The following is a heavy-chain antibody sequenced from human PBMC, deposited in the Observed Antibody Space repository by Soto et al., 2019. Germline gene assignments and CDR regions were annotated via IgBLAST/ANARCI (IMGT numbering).Heavy chain of an antibody. D-gene: IGHD3-22*01. V-gene: IGHV3-30*18. CDR3: AKYLYDYDSSADFDY. Sequence: QVQLVESEGGVVQPGRSLRLSCAASGFTFSSYGMHWVRQAPGKGLEWVAVISYDGSNKYYADSVKGRFTISRDNSKNTLYLQMNSLRAEDTAVYYCAKYLYDYDSSADFDYWGQGTLVTVSS. J-gene: IGHJ4*02. CDR1: GFTFSSYG. CDR2: ISYDGSNK.